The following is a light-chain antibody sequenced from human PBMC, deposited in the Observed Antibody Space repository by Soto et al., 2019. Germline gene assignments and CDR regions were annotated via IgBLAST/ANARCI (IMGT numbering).Light chain of an antibody. J-gene: IGKJ1*01. V-gene: IGKV3-20*01. CDR3: QHYGSSPWT. Sequence: EIVLSQSPGTLSLSPGERATLSCRASQGVSSTYLAWYQHKVGQAPRLLIYGTTSRATGIPDRFSGSGSGTDFTLIISSLEPEDFAVYYCQHYGSSPWTFGQGNKVEI. CDR1: QGVSSTY. CDR2: GTT.